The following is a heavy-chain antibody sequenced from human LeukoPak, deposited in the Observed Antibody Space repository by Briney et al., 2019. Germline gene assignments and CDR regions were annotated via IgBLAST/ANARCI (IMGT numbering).Heavy chain of an antibody. J-gene: IGHJ6*02. CDR3: ARASLERRRDYYYGMDV. V-gene: IGHV1-69*13. D-gene: IGHD1-1*01. CDR1: GGTFSSYG. Sequence: ASVKVSCKASGGTFSSYGISWVRQAPGQGLEWMGGIILIFGTANYAQKFQGRVTITADESTSTAYMELSSLRSEDTAVYYCARASLERRRDYYYGMDVWGQGTTVTVSS. CDR2: IILIFGTA.